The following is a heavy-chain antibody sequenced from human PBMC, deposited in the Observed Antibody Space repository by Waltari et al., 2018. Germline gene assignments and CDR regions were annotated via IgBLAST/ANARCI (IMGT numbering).Heavy chain of an antibody. Sequence: QVQLQQWGAGLLKPSETLSLSCAVYGGSFSSYYWSWIRQSPRTGLEWIGEINHRGSTNANPSLKSRVTISVDTSKNQVSLRLRSVTAADTAVYYCARGGWFGRGNDAFDIWGQGTMVTVSS. CDR3: ARGGWFGRGNDAFDI. CDR2: INHRGST. D-gene: IGHD3-10*01. CDR1: GGSFSSYY. V-gene: IGHV4-34*01. J-gene: IGHJ3*02.